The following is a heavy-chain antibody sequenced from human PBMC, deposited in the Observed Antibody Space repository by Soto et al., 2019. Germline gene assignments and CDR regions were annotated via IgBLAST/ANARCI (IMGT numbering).Heavy chain of an antibody. CDR2: ISGSGGST. D-gene: IGHD3-10*01. V-gene: IGHV3-23*01. CDR3: AKAPTLWFGELLTFDY. Sequence: GGSLRLSCAASGFTFSSYAMSWVRQTPGKGLEWVSAISGSGGSTYYADSVKGRFTISRDNSKNTLYLQMNSLRAEDTAVYYCAKAPTLWFGELLTFDYWGQGTLVTVSS. J-gene: IGHJ4*02. CDR1: GFTFSSYA.